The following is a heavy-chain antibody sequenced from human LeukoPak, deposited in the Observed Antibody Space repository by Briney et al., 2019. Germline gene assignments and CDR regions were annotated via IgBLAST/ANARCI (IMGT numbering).Heavy chain of an antibody. CDR3: ARVSRLPDYFDY. CDR2: ISSSGSTI. Sequence: GGSLRLSCAASGFTFSSYEMNWVRQAPGKGLEWVSYISSSGSTIYYADSVKGRFTISRDNAKNSLYLQMNSLRVEDTAVYYCARVSRLPDYFDYWGQGTLVTVSS. D-gene: IGHD4-11*01. CDR1: GFTFSSYE. V-gene: IGHV3-48*03. J-gene: IGHJ4*02.